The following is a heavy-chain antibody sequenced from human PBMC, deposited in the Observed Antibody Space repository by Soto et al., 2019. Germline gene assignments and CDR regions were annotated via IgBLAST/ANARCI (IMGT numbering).Heavy chain of an antibody. CDR2: IAVGSGNT. V-gene: IGHV1-58*01. J-gene: IGHJ6*03. D-gene: IGHD2-15*01. CDR1: GFTFSNSA. CDR3: AARGGRYSYMVV. Sequence: SVKVSCKASGFTFSNSALQWVRQARGQRLEWLGWIAVGSGNTNYAQRFQERVTITRDMSTSTAYMELNSLRSDDTAVYYCAARGGRYSYMVVWGKGTTVTVSS.